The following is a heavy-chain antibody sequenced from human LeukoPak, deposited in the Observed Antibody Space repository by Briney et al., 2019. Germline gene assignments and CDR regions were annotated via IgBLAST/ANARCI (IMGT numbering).Heavy chain of an antibody. CDR2: IYYSGST. J-gene: IGHJ6*03. CDR1: GGSISSYY. CDR3: ASSSWGYYYMDV. Sequence: PSETLSLTCTVSGGSISSYYWSWIRQPPGKGLEWIGYIYYSGSTNYNPSLESRVTISVDTSKNQFSLKLSSVTAADTAVYYCASSSWGYYYMDVWGKGTTVTISS. V-gene: IGHV4-59*01. D-gene: IGHD6-13*01.